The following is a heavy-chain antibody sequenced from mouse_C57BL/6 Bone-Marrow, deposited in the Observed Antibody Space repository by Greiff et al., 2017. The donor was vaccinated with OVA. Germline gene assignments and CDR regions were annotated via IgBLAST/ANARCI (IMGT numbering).Heavy chain of an antibody. CDR3: ARGRSGYEYYAMDY. V-gene: IGHV14-2*01. J-gene: IGHJ4*01. Sequence: VQLQQSGAELVKPGASVKLSCTASGFNITDYYMHWVKQRPEQGLEWIGRIDPEDGETNYAPKFQGKATMTADTSSTTAYLQLSSLTSEEDAVDYCARGRSGYEYYAMDYWGQGTSVTVSS. CDR2: IDPEDGET. CDR1: GFNITDYY. D-gene: IGHD3-2*02.